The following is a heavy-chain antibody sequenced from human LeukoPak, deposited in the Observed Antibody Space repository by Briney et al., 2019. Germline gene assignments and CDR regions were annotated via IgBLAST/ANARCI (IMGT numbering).Heavy chain of an antibody. D-gene: IGHD6-19*01. J-gene: IGHJ4*02. CDR3: AKAPSWQQWLYDS. CDR2: MNPSSVNI. Sequence: ASVKVSCKASGYTFTSYDIHWVRQAFGQGLEWMGWMNPSSVNIGYAQKFQGRVTMTRNTSISTAYMELSSLRSDDTAVYYCAKAPSWQQWLYDSWGQGTLVTVSS. V-gene: IGHV1-8*01. CDR1: GYTFTSYD.